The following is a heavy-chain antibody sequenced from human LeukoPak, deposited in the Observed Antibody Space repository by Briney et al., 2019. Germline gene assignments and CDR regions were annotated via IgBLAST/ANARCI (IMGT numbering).Heavy chain of an antibody. CDR3: ARHPERYSYFDY. CDR2: IYYTGSA. J-gene: IGHJ4*02. Sequence: SETLSLTCTVCGGSISSSSYYWGWIRQPPGKGLEWIGSIYYTGSAYYNPSLKSRVTMSVDTSKNQFSLRLSSVTAADTAVYSCARHPERYSYFDYWGQGTLVTVSS. V-gene: IGHV4-39*01. D-gene: IGHD5-18*01. CDR1: GGSISSSSYY.